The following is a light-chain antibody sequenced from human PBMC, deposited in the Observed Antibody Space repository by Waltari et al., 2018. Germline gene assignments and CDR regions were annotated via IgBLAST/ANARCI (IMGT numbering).Light chain of an antibody. V-gene: IGKV1-39*01. CDR3: QQSYNAPYT. Sequence: DLRMTQSPSSLPASVGDRVTIPCRSSQSISNYLNWYQHKPGEAPKLLVYVASNLQRGVPSRFSGSGSETDFTLTISSLQLEDFATYYCQQSYNAPYTFGQGTNVEIK. J-gene: IGKJ2*01. CDR1: QSISNY. CDR2: VAS.